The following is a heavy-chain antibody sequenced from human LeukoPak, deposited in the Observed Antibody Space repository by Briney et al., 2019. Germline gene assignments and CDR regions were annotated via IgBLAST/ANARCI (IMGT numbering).Heavy chain of an antibody. CDR2: IYWNDDE. V-gene: IGHV2-5*01. D-gene: IGHD3-16*01. Sequence: SGPTLVKPTQTLTLTCTFSGFSLSTTGVGVGWIRQPPGKALEWLTLIYWNDDERYSPSLKNRLTITKDTSKNQVVLTMTNMDPVDTATYYCAHRPSPSRWGTTTWFDPWGQGTLVTVSS. J-gene: IGHJ5*02. CDR1: GFSLSTTGVG. CDR3: AHRPSPSRWGTTTWFDP.